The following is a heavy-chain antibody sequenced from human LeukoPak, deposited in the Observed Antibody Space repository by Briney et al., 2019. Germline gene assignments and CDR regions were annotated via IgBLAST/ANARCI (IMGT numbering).Heavy chain of an antibody. J-gene: IGHJ4*02. CDR1: GFTFSSYG. D-gene: IGHD3-22*01. V-gene: IGHV3-33*01. Sequence: QPGGSLRLSCAASGFTFSSYGMHWVRQAPGKGLEWVAVIWYDGSNKYYADSVKGRFTISRDNSKNTLYLQINSLRAEDTAVYYCARYYYDGSGYSPFDYWGQGTLLTVSS. CDR2: IWYDGSNK. CDR3: ARYYYDGSGYSPFDY.